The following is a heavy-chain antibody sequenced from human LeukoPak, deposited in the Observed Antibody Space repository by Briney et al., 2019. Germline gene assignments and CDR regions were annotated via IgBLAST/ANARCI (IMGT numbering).Heavy chain of an antibody. CDR2: MNPNSGDT. CDR1: GSTFRSYD. J-gene: IGHJ4*02. Sequence: ASVKVSXKASGSTFRSYDINWVRQAPGQGLEWMGWMNPNSGDTGYTQRFQGRVTMTRDTSISTAYMELSSLRSEDTAVYYCARGPYGTGSHFDFWGQGTLVTVSS. V-gene: IGHV1-8*02. D-gene: IGHD3-10*01. CDR3: ARGPYGTGSHFDF.